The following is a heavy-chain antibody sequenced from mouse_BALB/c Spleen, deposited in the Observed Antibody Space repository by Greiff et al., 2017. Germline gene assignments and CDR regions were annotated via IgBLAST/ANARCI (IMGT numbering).Heavy chain of an antibody. Sequence: EVKLMESGGGLVKPGGSLKLSCAASGFTFSDYYMYWVRQTPEKRLEWVATISDGGSYTYYPDSVKGRFTISRDNAKNNLYLQMSSLKSEDTAMYYCARERDYGYGAMDYWGQGTSVTVSS. CDR3: ARERDYGYGAMDY. V-gene: IGHV5-4*02. CDR1: GFTFSDYY. CDR2: ISDGGSYT. J-gene: IGHJ4*01. D-gene: IGHD1-2*01.